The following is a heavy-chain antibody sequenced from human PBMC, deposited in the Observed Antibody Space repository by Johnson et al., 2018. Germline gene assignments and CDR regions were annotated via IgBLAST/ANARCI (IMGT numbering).Heavy chain of an antibody. Sequence: QVQLQESGPGLVKPSETXSLTCSVSGGSISPYYWSWIRQPPGKGLEWIGYIHYSGSTNYIPSLQSRLTISVDTSKNQFSLKLRSVTAAATAVYYGARLSDMLTGVYAFDIWGQGTMVTVSS. CDR1: GGSISPYY. V-gene: IGHV4-59*01. CDR3: ARLSDMLTGVYAFDI. D-gene: IGHD3-9*01. CDR2: IHYSGST. J-gene: IGHJ3*02.